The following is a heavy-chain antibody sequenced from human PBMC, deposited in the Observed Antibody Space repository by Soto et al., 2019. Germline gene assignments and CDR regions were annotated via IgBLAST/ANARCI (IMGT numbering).Heavy chain of an antibody. D-gene: IGHD5-12*01. CDR3: ARERAPDIRFDS. CDR1: GFTFTDYY. J-gene: IGHJ5*01. CDR2: ISVRGDVI. V-gene: IGHV3-11*01. Sequence: QVQLVESGGGLVKPGGSLRLSGAASGFTFTDYYMSWIRQIPGKGLEWISYISVRGDVIHYIDSVKGRFTISRDNAKNSVFLQMDSLRVEDSAIYYCARERAPDIRFDSWGQGTLVTVSS.